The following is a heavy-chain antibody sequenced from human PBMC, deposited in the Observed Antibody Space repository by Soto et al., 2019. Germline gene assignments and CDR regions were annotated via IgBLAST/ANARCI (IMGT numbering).Heavy chain of an antibody. CDR1: GFTFSSYG. Sequence: QVQLVESGGGVVQPGRSLRLSCAASGFTFSSYGIHWVRQTPGKGLEWVAFISYDGGNKYYADSVKGRFTISRDNSKNTLFLQMNSLRAEDTAVYYCAKVMITFGGSRYGLDVWGQATTVTVSS. CDR2: ISYDGGNK. J-gene: IGHJ6*02. CDR3: AKVMITFGGSRYGLDV. V-gene: IGHV3-30*18. D-gene: IGHD3-16*01.